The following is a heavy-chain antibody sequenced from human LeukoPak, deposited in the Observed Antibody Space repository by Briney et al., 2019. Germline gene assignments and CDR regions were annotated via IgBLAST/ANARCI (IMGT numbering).Heavy chain of an antibody. Sequence: SVKVSCKASGGTFSSYAISWVRPAPGQGLEWMGGVIPFFGTANYAQTFQGRVTITADESTSTAYMELSSLRAEDTAVYYCATVAGTLQFDYWGQGTLVTLSS. V-gene: IGHV1-69*13. CDR3: ATVAGTLQFDY. J-gene: IGHJ4*02. CDR2: VIPFFGTA. D-gene: IGHD6-19*01. CDR1: GGTFSSYA.